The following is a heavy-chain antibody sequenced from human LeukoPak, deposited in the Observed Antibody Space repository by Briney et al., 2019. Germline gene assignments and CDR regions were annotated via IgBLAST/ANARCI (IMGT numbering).Heavy chain of an antibody. CDR2: INGDGRNI. J-gene: IGHJ3*02. CDR1: GVTFSSYW. V-gene: IGHV3-74*01. D-gene: IGHD5-18*01. Sequence: PWGSLTLSCVASGVTFSSYWMHWVRQEPRKGLVLVSRINGDGRNINYADSVRGRFTISTDNAKNTLYLQMNSLSPDDTVFYYCIHAMAPTLTKRPGYFDKWGQERMVTVSS. CDR3: IHAMAPTLTKRPGYFDK.